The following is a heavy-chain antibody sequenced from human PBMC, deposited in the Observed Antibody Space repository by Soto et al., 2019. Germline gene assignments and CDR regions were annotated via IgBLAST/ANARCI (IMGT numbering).Heavy chain of an antibody. Sequence: QVQLQQWGAGLWKPSETLSLTCAVYGGSFSGYYWSGIRQPPGKGLEWIGEINHSGSTNYNPSLKSRVTVSVEPSKHPSSLKLSSVTAADTAVYYCARAGSSWPYYYYYMDVWGKGTTVTVSS. D-gene: IGHD6-13*01. CDR3: ARAGSSWPYYYYYMDV. CDR2: INHSGST. CDR1: GGSFSGYY. V-gene: IGHV4-34*01. J-gene: IGHJ6*03.